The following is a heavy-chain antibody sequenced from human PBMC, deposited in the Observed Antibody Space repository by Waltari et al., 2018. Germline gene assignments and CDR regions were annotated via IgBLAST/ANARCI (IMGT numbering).Heavy chain of an antibody. CDR2: VNPNSGTT. J-gene: IGHJ5*02. CDR1: GHTFCHYS. D-gene: IGHD3-3*01. V-gene: IGHV1-8*02. CDR3: ARGRDVFANFDYNWFDP. Sequence: QLQLVQTRPKVLRPGAAVKVSCQASGHTFCHYSVTSGRQDAGQGLEWMGWVNPNSGTTAYAQKFQGRISMTWDTFTRTAYMELSNLRSDDTAVFYCARGRDVFANFDYNWFDPWGQGTLVTVSS.